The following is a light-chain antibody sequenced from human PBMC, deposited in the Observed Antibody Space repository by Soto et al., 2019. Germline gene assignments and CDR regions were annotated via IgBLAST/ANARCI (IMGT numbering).Light chain of an antibody. Sequence: EIVLTQSPGTLSLSPGERATLSCRASQSVSSSYLAWYQQKPGQAPRLLIYGASSRATGIRARFSGSGSGTEFILTISSVESEDFAIYYCQQHNDWPTFGQGTRLEIK. CDR1: QSVSSSY. CDR2: GAS. J-gene: IGKJ5*01. V-gene: IGKV3D-20*02. CDR3: QQHNDWPT.